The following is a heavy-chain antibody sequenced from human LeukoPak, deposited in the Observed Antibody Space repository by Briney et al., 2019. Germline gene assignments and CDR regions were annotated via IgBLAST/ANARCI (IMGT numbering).Heavy chain of an antibody. CDR3: ARWDDLFLIDF. CDR1: GFTFSSYR. J-gene: IGHJ4*02. D-gene: IGHD3-9*01. V-gene: IGHV3-21*01. Sequence: GGSLRLSCAVSGFTFSSYRMSWVRQAPGKGLEWVSSISTSSSSKYYADSVKGRFTVSRDNAKNLLDLQMNSLRAEDTAVYYCARWDDLFLIDFWGQGTLVTVSS. CDR2: ISTSSSSK.